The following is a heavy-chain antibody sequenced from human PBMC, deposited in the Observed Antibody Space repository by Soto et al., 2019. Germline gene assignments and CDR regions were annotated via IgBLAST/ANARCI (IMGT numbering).Heavy chain of an antibody. CDR3: GRGGAIVVVTAPFAL. D-gene: IGHD2-21*02. V-gene: IGHV1-45*02. Sequence: ASVKVSCKASGYTFTYRYLHWVRQAPGQALEWMGWITPFNGNTNYAQKFQDRVTITRDRSMSTASMELSSLRSEDTAIYYCGRGGAIVVVTAPFALWGQGTLVTVSS. CDR2: ITPFNGNT. J-gene: IGHJ5*02. CDR1: GYTFTYRY.